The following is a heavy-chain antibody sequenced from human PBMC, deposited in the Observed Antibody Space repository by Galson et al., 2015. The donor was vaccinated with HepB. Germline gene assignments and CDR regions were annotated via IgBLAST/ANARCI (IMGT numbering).Heavy chain of an antibody. D-gene: IGHD3-10*01. CDR1: GFTFSSYG. V-gene: IGHV3-33*01. Sequence: SLRLSCAASGFTFSSYGMHWVRQAPGKGLEWVAVIWYDGSNKYYADSVKGRFTISRDNSKNTLYLQMNSLRAEDTAVYYCARDYRPYYYGSGSYYNLGYYYGMDVWGQGTTVTVSS. CDR3: ARDYRPYYYGSGSYYNLGYYYGMDV. CDR2: IWYDGSNK. J-gene: IGHJ6*02.